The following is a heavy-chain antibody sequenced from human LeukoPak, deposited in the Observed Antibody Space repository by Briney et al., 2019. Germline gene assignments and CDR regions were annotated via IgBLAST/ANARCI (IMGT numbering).Heavy chain of an antibody. J-gene: IGHJ5*02. CDR2: IYYSGST. CDR1: GGSISSYY. V-gene: IGHV4-59*08. D-gene: IGHD3-16*01. Sequence: PSETLSLTCTVSGGSISSYYWSWVRQPSGKGLEWIGYIYYSGSTYYNPSLKSRVTISVDTSKNQFSLKLSSVTAADTAVYYCASQIPGFWGEPGWFDPWGQGTLVTVSS. CDR3: ASQIPGFWGEPGWFDP.